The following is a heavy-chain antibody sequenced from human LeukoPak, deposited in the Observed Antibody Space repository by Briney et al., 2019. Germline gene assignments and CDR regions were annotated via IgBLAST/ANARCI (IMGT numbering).Heavy chain of an antibody. V-gene: IGHV3-7*04. D-gene: IGHD6-19*01. CDR1: GFTFGNYW. CDR3: ARVTTAVAGTFIRYYSYYMDV. CDR2: IKQDGREK. Sequence: PGGSLRLSCAASGFTFGNYWMSWVRQAPGKGLEWVANIKQDGREKYYVDSVKGRFTISRDNAKNSLYLQMNSLRAEDTAVYYCARVTTAVAGTFIRYYSYYMDVWGKGTTVTVSS. J-gene: IGHJ6*03.